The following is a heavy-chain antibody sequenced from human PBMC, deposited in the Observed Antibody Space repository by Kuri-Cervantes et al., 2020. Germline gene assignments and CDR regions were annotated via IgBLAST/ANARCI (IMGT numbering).Heavy chain of an antibody. Sequence: SETLSLTCTVSGGSISSSSYYWGWIRQPPGKALEWIGYMYFSGSTNYNPSLKSRVTISVDTSKNQFSLKLSSVTAADTAVYYCARITMIVVPPSDAFDIWGQGTMVTVSS. J-gene: IGHJ3*02. CDR1: GGSISSSSYY. CDR2: MYFSGST. CDR3: ARITMIVVPPSDAFDI. V-gene: IGHV4-61*05. D-gene: IGHD3-22*01.